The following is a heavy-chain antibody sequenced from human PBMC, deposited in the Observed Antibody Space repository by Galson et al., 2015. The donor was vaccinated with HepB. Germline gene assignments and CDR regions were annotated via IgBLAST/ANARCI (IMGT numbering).Heavy chain of an antibody. CDR2: INQDGSEK. D-gene: IGHD3-22*01. CDR1: GFTFSSYW. J-gene: IGHJ4*02. CDR3: ARWRYYDSSGYYYYFDY. Sequence: LRLSCAASGFTFSSYWMSWVRPAPGKGLEWVATINQDGSEKYYVDSVKGRFTISRDNAKNSLYLQMNSLRAEDTAVYYCARWRYYDSSGYYYYFDYWGQGTLVTVSS. V-gene: IGHV3-7*05.